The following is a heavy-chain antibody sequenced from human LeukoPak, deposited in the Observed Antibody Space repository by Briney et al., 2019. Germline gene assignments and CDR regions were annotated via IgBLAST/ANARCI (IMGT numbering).Heavy chain of an antibody. V-gene: IGHV6-1*01. D-gene: IGHD2-21*01. CDR2: TYYLSKWYN. Sequence: SQTLSLTCAVSGDXVSSNSVAWSWIRQSPSRGLEWLGRTYYLSKWYNEYAVFVQSRISIHADTSSNQFFLQLNSVSAEDTAPYFCARWHHSGRHFDLWGRGTLVTVSS. CDR3: ARWHHSGRHFDL. CDR1: GDXVSSNSVA. J-gene: IGHJ2*01.